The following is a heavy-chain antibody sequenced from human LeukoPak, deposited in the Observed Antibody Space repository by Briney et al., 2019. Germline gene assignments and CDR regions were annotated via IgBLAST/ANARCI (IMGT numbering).Heavy chain of an antibody. V-gene: IGHV3-15*01. CDR1: GFTFSNAW. CDR2: IKSKTDGGTT. Sequence: GGSLRLSCAASGFTFSNAWMRWVRQAPGKGLEWVGRIKSKTDGGTTDYAATVKGSISISRADTKNTLYLQMNSLKTEDTAVYYCTTALGRYSSSWYDYLDYWGQGTLVTVSS. D-gene: IGHD6-13*01. CDR3: TTALGRYSSSWYDYLDY. J-gene: IGHJ4*02.